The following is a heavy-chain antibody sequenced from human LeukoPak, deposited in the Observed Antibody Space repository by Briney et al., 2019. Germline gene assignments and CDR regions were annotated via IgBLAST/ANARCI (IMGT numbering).Heavy chain of an antibody. CDR3: ARGRYGYCSGGSCYSNWFDP. J-gene: IGHJ5*02. Sequence: SETLSLTCAVYGGSFSGYYWSWIRQPPGKGLEWIGEINHSGSTNYNPSLKSRVTISVDTSKNQFSLKLSSVTAADTAVYYCARGRYGYCSGGSCYSNWFDPWGQGTLVTVSS. V-gene: IGHV4-34*01. D-gene: IGHD2-15*01. CDR1: GGSFSGYY. CDR2: INHSGST.